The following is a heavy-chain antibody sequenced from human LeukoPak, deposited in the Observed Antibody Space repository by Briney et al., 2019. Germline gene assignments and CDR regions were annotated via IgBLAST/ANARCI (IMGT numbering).Heavy chain of an antibody. D-gene: IGHD3-10*01. CDR2: VKSKADDGTT. CDR1: GFSFTNTW. J-gene: IGHJ3*02. V-gene: IGHV3-15*01. Sequence: PGGSLRPSCEASGFSFTNTWMSWVRQAPGKGLEWVGRVKSKADDGTTDYAAPVQGRFTISRDDSKNTLSLQMNSLKTEDTAVYYCATEGGSGSYYGDDAFDMWGQGTVVTVSS. CDR3: ATEGGSGSYYGDDAFDM.